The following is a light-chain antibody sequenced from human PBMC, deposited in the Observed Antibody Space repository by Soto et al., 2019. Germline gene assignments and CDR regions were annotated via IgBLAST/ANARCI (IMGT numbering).Light chain of an antibody. J-gene: IGKJ1*01. V-gene: IGKV3-15*01. CDR1: QSVSSN. CDR2: GAS. CDR3: QQYNNFWT. Sequence: EIVMTQSPATLSVSPGERATLSCRASQSVSSNLAWYQQKPGQAPRLLIYGASTRATGIPARFSGSGSGTDLTLTISRLQSEDFAVYYCQQYNNFWTFGQGTKVEIK.